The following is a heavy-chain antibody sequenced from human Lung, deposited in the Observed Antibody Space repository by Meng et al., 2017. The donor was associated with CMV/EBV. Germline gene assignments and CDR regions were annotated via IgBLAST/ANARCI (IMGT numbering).Heavy chain of an antibody. Sequence: GESXKISCTASGFPFGDNAMNWVRQAPGKGLEWVGFIRSKAYGGTTEYAASVEGRFTISRDDSKSIAYLQMNSLKTEDTAVYYCSRFRGYPLYYYALDVWXQGTTVTVSS. D-gene: IGHD5-18*01. CDR1: GFPFGDNA. J-gene: IGHJ6*02. V-gene: IGHV3-49*04. CDR3: SRFRGYPLYYYALDV. CDR2: IRSKAYGGTT.